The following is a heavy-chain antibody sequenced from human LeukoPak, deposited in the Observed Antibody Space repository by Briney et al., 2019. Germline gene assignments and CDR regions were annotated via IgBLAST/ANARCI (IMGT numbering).Heavy chain of an antibody. CDR1: GGSISSSSYY. CDR2: IYYSGST. CDR3: ARRAYYYDSSGYYFVAFDI. D-gene: IGHD3-22*01. V-gene: IGHV4-39*01. Sequence: SETLSLTCTVSGGSISSSSYYWGWIRQPPGKGLEWIGSIYYSGSTYYNPSLKSRVTISVDTSKNQFSLKLSSVTAADTAVYYWARRAYYYDSSGYYFVAFDIWGQGTMVTVSS. J-gene: IGHJ3*02.